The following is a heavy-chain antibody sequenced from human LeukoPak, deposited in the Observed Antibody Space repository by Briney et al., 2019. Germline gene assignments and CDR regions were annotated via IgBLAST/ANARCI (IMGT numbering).Heavy chain of an antibody. Sequence: SETLSLTCTVSGGSISSGSYFWSWIRQPAGKGLQWIGRIHTSGTTNYNPSLKSRVTISLDTSKNQLSLKLNSVTAADTAVYYCARGGGYDAFDIWGQGTMVTVSS. CDR2: IHTSGTT. CDR1: GGSISSGSYF. CDR3: ARGGGYDAFDI. D-gene: IGHD3-16*01. J-gene: IGHJ3*02. V-gene: IGHV4-61*02.